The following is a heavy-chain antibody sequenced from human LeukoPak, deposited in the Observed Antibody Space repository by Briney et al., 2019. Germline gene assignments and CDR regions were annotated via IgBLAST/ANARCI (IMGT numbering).Heavy chain of an antibody. CDR2: ISYDGRIK. CDR1: GFTFSGYA. J-gene: IGHJ3*02. D-gene: IGHD3-22*01. V-gene: IGHV3-30-3*01. CDR3: ASQYYYDSSGYYRRDAFDI. Sequence: PGGSLRLSCAASGFTFSGYAIHWVRQAPGKGLEWVSFISYDGRIKYYADSVKGRLTISRDNSKNTLWLQMNSLRAEDTAVYYCASQYYYDSSGYYRRDAFDIWGQGTMVTVSS.